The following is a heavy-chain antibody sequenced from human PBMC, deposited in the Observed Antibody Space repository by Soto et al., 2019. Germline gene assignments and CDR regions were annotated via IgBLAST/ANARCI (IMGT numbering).Heavy chain of an antibody. CDR2: IYPGDSDT. CDR3: ATRGITGRDY. V-gene: IGHV5-51*01. Sequence: GGSLRLSCEGSGYTFTSYWIGWVRQMPGKGLEWMGIIYPGDSDTRYSPSFQGHVTISADKSISTAYLQWSSLKASDTAMYYCATRGITGRDYWGQGTLVTVSS. J-gene: IGHJ4*02. D-gene: IGHD3-10*01. CDR1: GYTFTSYW.